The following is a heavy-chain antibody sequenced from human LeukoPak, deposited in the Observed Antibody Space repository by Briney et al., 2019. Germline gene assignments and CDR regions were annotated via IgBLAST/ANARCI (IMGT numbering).Heavy chain of an antibody. J-gene: IGHJ5*02. CDR2: ISGSGGST. CDR3: AKDLGYYDSSGSFNNWFDP. Sequence: GGSLRLSCAASGFTFSSYAMSWVRQAPGKGLEWVSAISGSGGSTYYADSVKGRFTISRDNSKNTLYLQMNSLRAEDTAVYCCAKDLGYYDSSGSFNNWFDPWGQGTLVTVSS. D-gene: IGHD3-22*01. CDR1: GFTFSSYA. V-gene: IGHV3-23*01.